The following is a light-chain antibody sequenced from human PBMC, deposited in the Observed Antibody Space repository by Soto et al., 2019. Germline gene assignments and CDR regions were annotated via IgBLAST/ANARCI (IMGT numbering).Light chain of an antibody. J-gene: IGLJ1*01. V-gene: IGLV2-14*01. CDR3: SSYTSSSTLLYV. Sequence: QSALTQPASVSGSPGQSFTISCTATSSDVGGYNYVSRYQQHPGKAPKLLIYEFSNRPSGVSNRFSGSKSANTASLTISGPQPEDEADYYCSSYTSSSTLLYVFGTGTQVTVL. CDR2: EFS. CDR1: SSDVGGYNY.